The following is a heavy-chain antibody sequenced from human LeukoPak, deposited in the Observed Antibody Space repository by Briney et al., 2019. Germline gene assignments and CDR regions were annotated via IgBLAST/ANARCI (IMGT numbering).Heavy chain of an antibody. V-gene: IGHV3-48*03. CDR1: GFAFRTYE. CDR2: ISSSGSTI. CDR3: ARDYYGSGSYRLDS. Sequence: GGSLRLSCAASGFAFRTYEMNWVRQAPGKGLEWVSYISSSGSTIYYADSVKGRFTMSRDNAKNSLYLQMNSLRDEDTAVYYCARDYYGSGSYRLDSWGQGTLVTVSA. J-gene: IGHJ4*02. D-gene: IGHD3-10*01.